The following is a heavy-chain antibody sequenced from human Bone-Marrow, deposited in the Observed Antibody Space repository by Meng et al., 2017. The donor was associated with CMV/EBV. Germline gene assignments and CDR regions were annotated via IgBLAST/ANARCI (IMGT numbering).Heavy chain of an antibody. CDR3: ANLGGDYDSSGYQMLRGETFDY. V-gene: IGHV3-30-3*01. J-gene: IGHJ4*02. D-gene: IGHD3-22*01. CDR1: GFTFSGSA. CDR2: ISYDGSNK. Sequence: GESLKISCAASGFTFSGSAMHWVRQAPGKGLEWVAVISYDGSNKYYADSVKGRFTISRDNSKNTLYLQMNSLRAEDTAVYYCANLGGDYDSSGYQMLRGETFDYWGQGTLVTGSS.